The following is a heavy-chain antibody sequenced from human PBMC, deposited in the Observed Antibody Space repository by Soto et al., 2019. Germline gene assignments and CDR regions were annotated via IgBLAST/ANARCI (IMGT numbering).Heavy chain of an antibody. D-gene: IGHD6-6*01. Sequence: QVQLQQWGAGLLKPSETLSLSCAVYGGSFSGYYWSWIRQPPGKGLEWIGEINHSGSTNYNPSLKSRVTISVDTSKNQFSLKLSSVTAADTAVYYCARGRYSSSPSYYYYYYYMDVWGKGTTVTVSS. CDR1: GGSFSGYY. CDR3: ARGRYSSSPSYYYYYYYMDV. CDR2: INHSGST. V-gene: IGHV4-34*01. J-gene: IGHJ6*03.